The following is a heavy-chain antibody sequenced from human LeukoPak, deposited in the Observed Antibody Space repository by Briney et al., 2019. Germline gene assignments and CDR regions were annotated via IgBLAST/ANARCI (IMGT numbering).Heavy chain of an antibody. D-gene: IGHD3-3*01. J-gene: IGHJ6*03. Sequence: GASVKVSCKASGYTFTSYYMHWVRQAPGQGLEWMGIINPSGGSTSYAQKFQGRVTITRNTSISTAYMELSSLRSEDTAVYYCARVTFGVVQSYYYYYMDVWGKGTTVTVSS. CDR1: GYTFTSYY. CDR3: ARVTFGVVQSYYYYYMDV. CDR2: INPSGGST. V-gene: IGHV1-46*01.